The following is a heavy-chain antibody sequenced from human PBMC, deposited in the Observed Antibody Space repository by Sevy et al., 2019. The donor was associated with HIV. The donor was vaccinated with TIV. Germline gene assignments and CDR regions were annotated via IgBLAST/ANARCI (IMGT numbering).Heavy chain of an antibody. CDR2: VYYTGGT. J-gene: IGHJ3*02. V-gene: IGHV4-59*08. Sequence: SETLSLTCTVSGGSINSDHWNWIRQPPGKGLEWIGHVYYTGGTNYNPSLKNGVTISVDWTKNQFALRLTSVTAADTAVYYCARRNDFDIWGQGTMVTVSS. CDR3: ARRNDFDI. CDR1: GGSINSDH.